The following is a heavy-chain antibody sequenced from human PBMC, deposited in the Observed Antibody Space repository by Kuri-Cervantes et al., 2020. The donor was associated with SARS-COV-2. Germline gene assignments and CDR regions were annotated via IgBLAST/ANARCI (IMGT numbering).Heavy chain of an antibody. CDR2: IYYSGST. V-gene: IGHV4-59*11. D-gene: IGHD2-2*01. CDR1: GGSISSHY. Sequence: ESLKISCTVSGGSISSHYWSWIRQPPGKGLEWIGYIYYSGSTNYNPSLKSRVTISVDTSKNQFSLKLSSVTAADTAVYYCARGYGSTFMDVWGKGTTVTVSS. J-gene: IGHJ6*03. CDR3: ARGYGSTFMDV.